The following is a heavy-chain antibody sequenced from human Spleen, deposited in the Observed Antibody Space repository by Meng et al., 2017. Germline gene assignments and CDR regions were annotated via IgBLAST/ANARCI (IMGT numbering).Heavy chain of an antibody. CDR1: ATTFSGYY. CDR3: ARARRSSDTVSID. Sequence: ASVKVSCKASATTFSGYYMHWVRQAPGQGLEWMGWINPNSDVTNYAQKFQGRVTMTRDTSISTAYMEMRGLTSDDAAVYFCARARRSSDTVSIDWGQGTLVTVPQ. J-gene: IGHJ4*02. V-gene: IGHV1-2*02. CDR2: INPNSDVT. D-gene: IGHD5/OR15-5a*01.